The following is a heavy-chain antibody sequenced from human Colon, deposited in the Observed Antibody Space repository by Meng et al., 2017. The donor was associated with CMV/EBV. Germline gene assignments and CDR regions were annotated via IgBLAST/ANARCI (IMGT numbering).Heavy chain of an antibody. J-gene: IGHJ4*02. CDR3: AKDRAYCGSYSCSPNYFDG. V-gene: IGHV3-23*01. CDR2: INGVGDTT. D-gene: IGHD2-21*02. CDR1: GFTFNRNS. Sequence: GESLKISCAASGFTFNRNSMSWVRQAPWKGLEWVSGINGVGDTTYYADSVKGRFTISRDNSKNTLYLRMIDLRAEDTAMYYCAKDRAYCGSYSCSPNYFDGWGQGNLVTVSS.